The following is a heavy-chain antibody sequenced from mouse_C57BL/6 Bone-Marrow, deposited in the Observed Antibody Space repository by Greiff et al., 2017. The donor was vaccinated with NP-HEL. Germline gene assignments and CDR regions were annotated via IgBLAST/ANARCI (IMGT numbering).Heavy chain of an antibody. V-gene: IGHV3-6*01. J-gene: IGHJ3*01. D-gene: IGHD1-1*01. CDR1: GYSVTSGYY. CDR3: AREGGYYGSPFAY. CDR2: INYGGGT. Sequence: EVKVEESGPGLVKPSQSLSLTCSVTGYSVTSGYYWTWIRQFPGNKLEWMGYINYGGGTNYNPSLKDRTSLTRDTSKNQVLLKLNSVTTEDTATYYCAREGGYYGSPFAYWGQGTLVTVSA.